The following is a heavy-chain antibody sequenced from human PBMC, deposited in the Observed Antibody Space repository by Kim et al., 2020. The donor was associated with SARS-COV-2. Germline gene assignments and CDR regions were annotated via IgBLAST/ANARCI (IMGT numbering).Heavy chain of an antibody. CDR1: GFTFSSYS. Sequence: GGSLRLSCAASGFTFSSYSMNWVRQAPGKGLEWVSSISSSSSYIYYADSVKGRFTISRDNAKNSLYLQMNSLRAEDTAVYYCASWCEAKGVLNRQLVLWGQGTLVTVSS. J-gene: IGHJ5*02. V-gene: IGHV3-21*01. CDR2: ISSSSSYI. D-gene: IGHD2-8*01. CDR3: ASWCEAKGVLNRQLVL.